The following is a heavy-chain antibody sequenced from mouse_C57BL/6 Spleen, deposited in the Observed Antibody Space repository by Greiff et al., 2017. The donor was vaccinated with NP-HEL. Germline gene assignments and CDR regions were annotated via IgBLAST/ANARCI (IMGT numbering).Heavy chain of an antibody. V-gene: IGHV1-50*01. J-gene: IGHJ4*01. Sequence: QVQLQQPGAELVKPGASVKLSCKASGYTFTSYWMQWVKQRPGQGLEWIGEIDPSDSYTNYNQKFKGKATLTVDTSSSTAYMQLSSLTSEDSAVYYCARELGRYYAMDYWGQGTSVTVSS. D-gene: IGHD4-1*01. CDR1: GYTFTSYW. CDR2: IDPSDSYT. CDR3: ARELGRYYAMDY.